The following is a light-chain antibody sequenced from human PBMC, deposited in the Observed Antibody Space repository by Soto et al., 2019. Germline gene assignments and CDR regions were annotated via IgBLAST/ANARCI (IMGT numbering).Light chain of an antibody. CDR3: QQYGSSSWT. CDR2: GAS. Sequence: EIVMTQSPATLSVSPGERATLSCRASQSVSSNLAWYQQKPGQAPRLVIYGASSRATGIPDRFSGSGSGTDCTLTISRLEPEDVAVYYCQQYGSSSWTLGQGTKVDIK. J-gene: IGKJ1*01. V-gene: IGKV3-20*01. CDR1: QSVSSN.